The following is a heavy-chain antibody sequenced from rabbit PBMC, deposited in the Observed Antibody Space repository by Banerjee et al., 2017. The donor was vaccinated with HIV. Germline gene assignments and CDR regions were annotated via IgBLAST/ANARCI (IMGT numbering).Heavy chain of an antibody. V-gene: IGHV1S40*01. CDR3: ARTYVRMGAYPYYFNL. CDR1: GFSFSSSYY. D-gene: IGHD6-1*01. J-gene: IGHJ4*01. Sequence: QSLEESGGDLVKPGASLTLTCTASGFSFSSSYYMCWVRQAPGKGLEWIACIYTGSSGSTYYASWAKGRFTISKHSSTTVTLQMTSLTAANTATYFCARTYVRMGAYPYYFNLWGQGTLVTVS. CDR2: IYTGSSGST.